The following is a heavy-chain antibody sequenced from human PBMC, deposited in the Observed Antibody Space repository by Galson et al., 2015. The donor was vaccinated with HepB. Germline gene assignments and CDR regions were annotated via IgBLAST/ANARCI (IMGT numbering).Heavy chain of an antibody. CDR3: ARGDNCPDY. CDR2: IKHDGSEK. V-gene: IGHV3-7*03. J-gene: IGHJ4*02. CDR1: GFTFSSYA. Sequence: SLRLSCAASGFTFSSYAMHWVRQAPGKGLEWVANIKHDGSEKYYVDSVKGRFTISRDNAKNSLYLQMNSLRAEDTAVYYCARGDNCPDYWGQGALVTVSS. D-gene: IGHD1-20*01.